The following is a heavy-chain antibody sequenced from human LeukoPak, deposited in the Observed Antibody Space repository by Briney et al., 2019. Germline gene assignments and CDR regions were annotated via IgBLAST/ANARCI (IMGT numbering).Heavy chain of an antibody. CDR3: AREDYALDM. CDR1: GFTFSSYS. Sequence: GGSLRLSCAASGFTFSSYSMNWVRQAPGKGLEWVSSISGNSRYIYYADSVKGRSTISRDNAKNSLFLQMNSLGAEDTAVYYCAREDYALDMWGQGTMVTVSS. CDR2: ISGNSRYI. J-gene: IGHJ3*02. V-gene: IGHV3-21*01.